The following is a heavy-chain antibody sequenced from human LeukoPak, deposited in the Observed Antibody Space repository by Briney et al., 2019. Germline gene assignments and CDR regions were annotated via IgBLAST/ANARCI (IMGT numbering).Heavy chain of an antibody. CDR2: IYSGGST. CDR1: GFTVSSNY. J-gene: IGHJ6*02. D-gene: IGHD5-12*01. CDR3: ARDLRGYGMDV. V-gene: IGHV3-66*01. Sequence: GGSLRLSCAASGFTVSSNYMSWVRQAPGKGLEWVSVIYSGGSTYYADSVKGRFTISRDNSKNTLYLQMNSLRAEDTAVYYCARDLRGYGMDVWGQGTTVTVSS.